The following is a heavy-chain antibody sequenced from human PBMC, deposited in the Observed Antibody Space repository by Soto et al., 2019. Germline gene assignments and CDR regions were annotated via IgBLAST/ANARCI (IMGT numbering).Heavy chain of an antibody. Sequence: SVKVSCKASGGAFSSYAISWVRQAPGQGLEWMGGIIPIFGTANYAQKFQGRVTITADESTSTAYMELSSLRSEDTAVYYCASRGGDIVVVPDYYYYGMDVWGQGTTVTVSS. D-gene: IGHD2-2*01. V-gene: IGHV1-69*13. J-gene: IGHJ6*02. CDR3: ASRGGDIVVVPDYYYYGMDV. CDR2: IIPIFGTA. CDR1: GGAFSSYA.